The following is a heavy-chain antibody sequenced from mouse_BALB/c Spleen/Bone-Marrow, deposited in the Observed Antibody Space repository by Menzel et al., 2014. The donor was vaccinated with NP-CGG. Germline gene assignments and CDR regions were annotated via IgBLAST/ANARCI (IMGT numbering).Heavy chain of an antibody. Sequence: VHLAESGAELVRPGTSMKVSCKASGYAFTNYLIEWVKQRPGQGLEWIGVINPGSGGTNYNEKFKGKATLTVDKSSSTAYMQLSSLTSEDSAVYYCARGTFDYWGQGTTLTVSS. CDR1: GYAFTNYL. CDR3: ARGTFDY. CDR2: INPGSGGT. V-gene: IGHV1-54*01. J-gene: IGHJ2*01.